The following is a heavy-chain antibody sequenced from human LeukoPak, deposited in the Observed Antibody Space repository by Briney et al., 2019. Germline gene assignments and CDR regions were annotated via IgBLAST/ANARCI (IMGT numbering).Heavy chain of an antibody. Sequence: ASVTVSCKSSGYTFTGYYMHWVRQAPGQGLEWMGWINPNSGGTNYAQKFQGRVTITRNTSISTAYMELSSLRSEDTAVYYCARTTDYYYYYMDVWGKGTTVTVSS. CDR3: ARTTDYYYYYMDV. CDR2: INPNSGGT. V-gene: IGHV1-2*02. CDR1: GYTFTGYY. J-gene: IGHJ6*03. D-gene: IGHD1-14*01.